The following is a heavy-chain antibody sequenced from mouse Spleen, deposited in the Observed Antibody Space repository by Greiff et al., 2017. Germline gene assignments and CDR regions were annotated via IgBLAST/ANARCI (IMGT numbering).Heavy chain of an antibody. CDR3: EACNGNLRGFAY. CDR1: GYTFTGYW. Sequence: QVQLQQSGAELMKPGASVKLSCKASGYTFTGYWIQWVKQRPGHGLEWIGEILPGSGSTNYNEKFKGKATFTADTSSNTAYMQLSSLTTEDSAIYYCEACNGNLRGFAYWGQGTPVTVSA. J-gene: IGHJ3*01. CDR2: ILPGSGST. D-gene: IGHD2-1*01. V-gene: IGHV1-9*01.